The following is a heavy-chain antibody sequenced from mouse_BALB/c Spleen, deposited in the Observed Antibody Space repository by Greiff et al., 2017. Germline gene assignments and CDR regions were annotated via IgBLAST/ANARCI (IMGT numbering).Heavy chain of an antibody. V-gene: IGHV5-17*02. J-gene: IGHJ4*01. D-gene: IGHD2-4*01. CDR3: ARGGLRFYAMDY. CDR1: GFTFSSFG. CDR2: ISSGSSTI. Sequence: EVKLMESGGGLVQPGGSRKLSCAASGFTFSSFGMHWVRQAPEKGLEWVAYISSGSSTIYYADTVKGRFTISRDNPKNTLFLQMTSLRSEDTAMYYCARGGLRFYAMDYWGQGTSVTVSS.